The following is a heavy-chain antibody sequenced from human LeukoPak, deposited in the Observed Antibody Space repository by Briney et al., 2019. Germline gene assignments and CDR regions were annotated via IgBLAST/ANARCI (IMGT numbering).Heavy chain of an antibody. CDR2: INHSGST. V-gene: IGHV4-34*01. Sequence: SETLSLTCAVYGGAFSGYYWSWIRQPPGKGLEWIGEINHSGSTYYNPSLKSRVTISVDTSKNQFSLKLSSVTAADTAVYYCARRCITMVRGVIIGYYYYYFMDVWGKGTTVTISS. CDR3: ARRCITMVRGVIIGYYYYYFMDV. J-gene: IGHJ6*03. D-gene: IGHD3-10*01. CDR1: GGAFSGYY.